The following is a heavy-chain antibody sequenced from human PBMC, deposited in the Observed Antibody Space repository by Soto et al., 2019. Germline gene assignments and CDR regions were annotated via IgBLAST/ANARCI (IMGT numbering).Heavy chain of an antibody. CDR2: IYYSGST. CDR1: GGSISSGGYY. Sequence: QVQLQESGPGLVKPSQTQSITCTVSGGSISSGGYYWSWIRQHPGKGLEWIGYIYYSGSTYYNPSLKSRVTISVDTSKNQFSLKLSSVTAADTAVYYCARVWGYCSSTCYFDYWGQGTLVTVSS. V-gene: IGHV4-31*03. J-gene: IGHJ4*02. CDR3: ARVWGYCSSTCYFDY. D-gene: IGHD2-2*01.